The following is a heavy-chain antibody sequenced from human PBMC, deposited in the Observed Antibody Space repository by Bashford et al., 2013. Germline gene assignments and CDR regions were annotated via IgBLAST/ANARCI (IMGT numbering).Heavy chain of an antibody. CDR1: GGSFSGYY. CDR2: INHSGST. CDR3: ARENGGFRESPRKNGMDV. Sequence: SETLSLTCAVYGGSFSGYYWSWIRQPPGRGLEWIGEINHSGSTNYNPSLKSRVTISVDTSKNQFSLKLSSVTAADTAVYYCARENGGFRESPRKNGMDVWGQGTTVTVSS. J-gene: IGHJ6*02. V-gene: IGHV4-34*01. D-gene: IGHD3-10*01.